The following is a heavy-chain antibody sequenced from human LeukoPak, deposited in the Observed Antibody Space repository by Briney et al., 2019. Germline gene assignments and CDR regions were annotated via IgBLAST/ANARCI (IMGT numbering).Heavy chain of an antibody. CDR2: IYSSGST. Sequence: PSETLSLTCSVSGGSISSGNSYWSWVRQPAGTGLEWIGWIYSSGSTNYNPSLKSRVTISLDTSKNHFALRLSSVTAADTAVYYCARQLSEVVFIADYFDRWGQGTLVTVSS. CDR1: GGSISSGNSY. CDR3: ARQLSEVVFIADYFDR. J-gene: IGHJ5*02. V-gene: IGHV4-61*02. D-gene: IGHD3-16*02.